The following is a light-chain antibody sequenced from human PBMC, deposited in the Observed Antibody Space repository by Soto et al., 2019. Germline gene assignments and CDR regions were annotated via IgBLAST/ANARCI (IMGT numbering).Light chain of an antibody. J-gene: IGKJ4*01. CDR2: DAS. V-gene: IGKV3-15*01. Sequence: EIVMTQSPATLSVSPGEGATLSCKASQNVYNNLAWYQQRPGQPPRLLIYDASTRATGISARFSGSGYGTEFTLPISSLQSVDFAVYFCQQCRNWPLTFGGGTKVEIK. CDR1: QNVYNN. CDR3: QQCRNWPLT.